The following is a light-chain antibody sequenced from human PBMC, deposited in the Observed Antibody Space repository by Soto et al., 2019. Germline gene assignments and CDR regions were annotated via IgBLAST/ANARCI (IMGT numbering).Light chain of an antibody. Sequence: IQLTQSPSSLSASVGDRVTITCRASQGISSFLGWYQQKPGKAPKLLIYAASTLQTGVPSRFSGSGSGTDFTLTISRLEPEDFAVYYCQQRGNWPVTFGGGTKVEI. CDR2: AAS. J-gene: IGKJ4*01. V-gene: IGKV1-9*01. CDR3: QQRGNWPVT. CDR1: QGISSF.